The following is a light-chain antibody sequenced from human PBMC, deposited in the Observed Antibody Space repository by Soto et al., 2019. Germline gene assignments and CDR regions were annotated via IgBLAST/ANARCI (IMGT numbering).Light chain of an antibody. CDR1: QSVSSS. V-gene: IGKV3-11*01. CDR2: DAS. Sequence: EIVLTQSPATLSLSPGGRGTRSCSASQSVSSSLAWYQQKPGQAPRLLIYDASNRATGIPARFSGSGSGTDFTLTISSLEPEDFAVYYCQQRSNWPPLTFGGGTKVDIK. CDR3: QQRSNWPPLT. J-gene: IGKJ4*01.